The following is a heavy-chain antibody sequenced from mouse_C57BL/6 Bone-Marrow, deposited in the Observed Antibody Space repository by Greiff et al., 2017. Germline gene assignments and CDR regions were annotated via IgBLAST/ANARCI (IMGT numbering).Heavy chain of an antibody. CDR3: ARNDYYDYDEGTWFAY. V-gene: IGHV2-2*01. Sequence: QVQLQQSGPGLVQPSQSLSITCTVSGFSLTSYGVHWVRQSPGKGLEWLGVIWSGGSTDYNAAFISRLSISKDNSKSQVFFKRNSLQADDTAIYYCARNDYYDYDEGTWFAYWGQGTLVAVSA. D-gene: IGHD2-4*01. J-gene: IGHJ3*01. CDR1: GFSLTSYG. CDR2: IWSGGST.